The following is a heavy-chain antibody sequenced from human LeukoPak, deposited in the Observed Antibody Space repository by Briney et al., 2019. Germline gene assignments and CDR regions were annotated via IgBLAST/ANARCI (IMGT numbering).Heavy chain of an antibody. V-gene: IGHV3-23*01. J-gene: IGHJ3*02. CDR2: ISGSGGST. D-gene: IGHD3-22*01. CDR1: GFTFSSYA. CDR3: AKAGEYYYDSSGYLSGDAFDI. Sequence: PGGSLRLSCAASGFTFSSYAMSWVRQAPGKGLEWVSAISGSGGSTYYADSVKGRFTISRDNSKNTLYLQMNNLRAEDTAVYYCAKAGEYYYDSSGYLSGDAFDIWGQGTMVTVSS.